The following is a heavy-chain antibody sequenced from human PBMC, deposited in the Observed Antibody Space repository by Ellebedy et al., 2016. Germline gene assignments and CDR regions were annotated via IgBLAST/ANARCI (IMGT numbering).Heavy chain of an antibody. Sequence: SETLSLTCTVSGGSISSGSYYWGWIRQPPGKGLEWIGNTYYTGSSYYSSSLRSRLTLSLDTSKTHFNLTLTSVTAADTAVYFCARLGDLSIDAFELWGPGTMVTVSS. J-gene: IGHJ3*01. V-gene: IGHV4-39*02. CDR1: GGSISSGSYY. D-gene: IGHD3-16*02. CDR3: ARLGDLSIDAFEL. CDR2: TYYTGSS.